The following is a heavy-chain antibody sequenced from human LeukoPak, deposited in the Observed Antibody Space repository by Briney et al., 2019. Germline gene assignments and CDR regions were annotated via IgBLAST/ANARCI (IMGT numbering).Heavy chain of an antibody. Sequence: GSLRLSCAASGFTFSSYWMHWVAQARGKGLGGISPINSDVSPTSYADSVKGRFTISTDKAKNTLYLQMNSLGADDTAVYYCAREGYSSGYIDYWGQGTLVTVSS. CDR1: GFTFSSYW. CDR2: INSDVSPT. D-gene: IGHD3-22*01. J-gene: IGHJ4*02. CDR3: AREGYSSGYIDY. V-gene: IGHV3-74*01.